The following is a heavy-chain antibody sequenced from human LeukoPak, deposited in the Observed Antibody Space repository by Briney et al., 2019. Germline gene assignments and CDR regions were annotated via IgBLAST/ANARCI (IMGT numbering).Heavy chain of an antibody. CDR1: GFTFGDCA. V-gene: IGHV3-49*03. Sequence: PGGSLRLSCTASGFTFGDCAMIWFRQAPGKGLEWVSFIRSKNYGGAINYAASVRGRFTISRDDSKSIAYLQMNSLRAEDAAVYYCAKAPVTSCRGAYCYPFDYWGQGTLVTVSS. CDR3: AKAPVTSCRGAYCYPFDY. J-gene: IGHJ4*02. D-gene: IGHD2-21*01. CDR2: IRSKNYGGAI.